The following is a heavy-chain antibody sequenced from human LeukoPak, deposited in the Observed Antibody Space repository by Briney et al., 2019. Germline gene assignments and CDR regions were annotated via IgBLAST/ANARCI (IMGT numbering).Heavy chain of an antibody. CDR3: ARFLPLGYFDY. J-gene: IGHJ4*02. Sequence: SETLSLTCTVSGGSISSYYWSWLRQPPGKGLEWIGYIYYSGSTNYNPSLKSRVTISVDTSKNQFSLKLSSVTAADTAVYYCARFLPLGYFDYWGQGTLVTVSS. V-gene: IGHV4-59*08. CDR2: IYYSGST. CDR1: GGSISSYY.